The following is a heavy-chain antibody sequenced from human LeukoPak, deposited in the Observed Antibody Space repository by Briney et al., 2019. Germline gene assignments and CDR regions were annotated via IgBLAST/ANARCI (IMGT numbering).Heavy chain of an antibody. Sequence: GGSLRLSCAASGLTFSSYAMHWVRQAPGKGLEWVAVISYDGSNKYYADSVKGRFTISRDNSKNTLYLQMNSLRAEDTAVYYCARSRYSGRRRGFDPWGQGTLVTVSS. CDR1: GLTFSSYA. CDR2: ISYDGSNK. D-gene: IGHD1-26*01. J-gene: IGHJ5*02. V-gene: IGHV3-30-3*01. CDR3: ARSRYSGRRRGFDP.